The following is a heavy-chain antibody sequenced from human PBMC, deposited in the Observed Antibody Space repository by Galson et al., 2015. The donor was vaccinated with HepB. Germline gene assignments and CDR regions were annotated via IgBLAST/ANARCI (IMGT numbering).Heavy chain of an antibody. Sequence: SVKVSCKASGYTFTGYYMHWVRQAPGQGLEWMGWINPNSGGTNYAQKFQGRVTMTRDTSISTANMELSRLRSDDTAVYYCAREQLEQLDAFDIWGQGTMVTVSS. D-gene: IGHD1/OR15-1a*01. CDR2: INPNSGGT. CDR1: GYTFTGYY. J-gene: IGHJ3*02. CDR3: AREQLEQLDAFDI. V-gene: IGHV1-2*02.